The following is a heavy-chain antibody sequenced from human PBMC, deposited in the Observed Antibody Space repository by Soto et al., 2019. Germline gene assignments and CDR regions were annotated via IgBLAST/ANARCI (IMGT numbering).Heavy chain of an antibody. Sequence: GGSLRLSCAASGFTVSSNYMSWVRQAPGKGLEWVSVIYSGGSTYYADSVKGRFTISRDNSKNTLYLQMNSLRAEDTAVYYCARVEYSGYDFFDYWGQGTLVTVSS. CDR2: IYSGGST. V-gene: IGHV3-66*01. D-gene: IGHD5-12*01. CDR1: GFTVSSNY. CDR3: ARVEYSGYDFFDY. J-gene: IGHJ4*02.